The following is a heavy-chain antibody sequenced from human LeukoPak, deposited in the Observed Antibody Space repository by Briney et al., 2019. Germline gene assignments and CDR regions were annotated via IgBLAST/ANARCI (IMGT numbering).Heavy chain of an antibody. CDR3: ARDYGGGGHYYYYYYMDV. CDR2: IYYSGST. CDR1: GGSVSSGSYC. V-gene: IGHV4-61*01. J-gene: IGHJ6*03. Sequence: SETLSLTCTVSGGSVSSGSYCGSWIRQPPGKGLEWIGYIYYSGSTNYNPSLKSRVTISVDTSKNQFSLKLSSVTAADTAVYYCARDYGGGGHYYYYYYMDVWGKGTTVTVSS. D-gene: IGHD4-23*01.